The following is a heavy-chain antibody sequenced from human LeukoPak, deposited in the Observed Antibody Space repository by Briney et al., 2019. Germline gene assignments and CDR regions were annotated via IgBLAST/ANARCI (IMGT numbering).Heavy chain of an antibody. V-gene: IGHV3-33*01. D-gene: IGHD6-19*01. J-gene: IGHJ4*02. CDR3: ARLGSGWHFDY. CDR2: IWYDGSNK. CDR1: GFTFSSYG. Sequence: PGRSLRLSCAASGFTFSSYGMHWVRQAPGEGLEWVAVIWYDGSNKYYADSVKGRFTISRDNSKNTLDLQMSSLRAEDTAVYYCARLGSGWHFDYWGQGTLVTVSS.